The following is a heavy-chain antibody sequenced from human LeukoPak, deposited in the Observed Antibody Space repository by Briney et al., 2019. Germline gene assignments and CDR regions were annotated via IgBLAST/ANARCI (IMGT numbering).Heavy chain of an antibody. J-gene: IGHJ5*02. Sequence: SETLSLTGTVSGYSISSGYYWGWIRQPPGKGLEWIGSIYHSGSTYYNPSLKSRVTISVDTSKDQFSLKLSSVTAADTAVYYCARVSSDSSGWSGDWFDPWGQGTLVTVSS. D-gene: IGHD6-19*01. CDR3: ARVSSDSSGWSGDWFDP. V-gene: IGHV4-38-2*02. CDR2: IYHSGST. CDR1: GYSISSGYY.